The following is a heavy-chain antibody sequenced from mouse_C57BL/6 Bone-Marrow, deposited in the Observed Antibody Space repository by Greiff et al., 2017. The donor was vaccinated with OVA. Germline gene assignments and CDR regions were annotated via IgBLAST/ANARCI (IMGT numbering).Heavy chain of an antibody. V-gene: IGHV3-6*01. Sequence: EVKLMESGPGLVKPSQSLSLTCSVTGYSITSGYYWNWIRQFPGNKLEWMGYISYDGSNNYNPSLKNRISITRDTSKNQFFLKLNSVTTEDTATYYCARYDYPFAYWGQGTLVTVSA. CDR3: ARYDYPFAY. J-gene: IGHJ3*01. CDR2: ISYDGSN. D-gene: IGHD2-4*01. CDR1: GYSITSGYY.